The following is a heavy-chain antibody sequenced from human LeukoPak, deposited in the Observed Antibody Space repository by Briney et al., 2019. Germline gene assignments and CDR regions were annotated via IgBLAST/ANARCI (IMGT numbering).Heavy chain of an antibody. J-gene: IGHJ4*02. CDR2: ISGSGGFT. Sequence: GGSLRLSCAASGFTFSSYWMSWVRQAPGKGLEWVSAISGSGGFTYYADSVRGRFTISRDNSKNTLFLQMNSLRAEDTAVYYCAKPREAAAGTGRYFDFWGQGTLVTVSS. CDR3: AKPREAAAGTGRYFDF. D-gene: IGHD6-13*01. V-gene: IGHV3-23*01. CDR1: GFTFSSYW.